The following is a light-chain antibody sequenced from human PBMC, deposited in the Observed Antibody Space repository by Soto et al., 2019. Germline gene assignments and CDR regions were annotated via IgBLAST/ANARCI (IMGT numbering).Light chain of an antibody. CDR2: DAS. Sequence: EIVLTQSPDTLSFSPGEGRTLSCRSSQSVTNSYLAWYQQKPGQAPRLLIYDASSRATGIPASFSGSGSGTEFILTISSLQSEDFAVYYCQQYHKWPLTFGGGTKV. CDR1: QSVTNSY. J-gene: IGKJ4*01. V-gene: IGKV3-15*01. CDR3: QQYHKWPLT.